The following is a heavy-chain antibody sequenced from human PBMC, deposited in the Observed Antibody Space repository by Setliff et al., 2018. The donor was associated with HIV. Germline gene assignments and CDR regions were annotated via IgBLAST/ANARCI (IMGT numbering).Heavy chain of an antibody. CDR1: GYSISSGYY. D-gene: IGHD3-3*01. CDR2: INHSGST. V-gene: IGHV4-38-2*01. Sequence: SETLSLTCAVSGYSISSGYYWGWIRQPPGKGLEWIGEINHSGSTNYNPSLESRVTTSVDTSKKQFSLKLSSVTAADTAVYYCARSFTYNFWSGLAGDAFDIWGQGTMVTVSS. CDR3: ARSFTYNFWSGLAGDAFDI. J-gene: IGHJ3*02.